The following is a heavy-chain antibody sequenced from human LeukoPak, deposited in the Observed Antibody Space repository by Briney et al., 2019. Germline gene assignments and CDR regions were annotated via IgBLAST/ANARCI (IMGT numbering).Heavy chain of an antibody. Sequence: PSETLSLTCTVSGGSISSYYWGWIRQPPGKGLEWIGSIYYSGSTYYNPSLKSRVTISVDTSKNQFSLKLSSVTAADTAVYYCASTKSGYYYGMDVWGQGTTVTVSS. V-gene: IGHV4-39*07. CDR1: GGSISSYY. J-gene: IGHJ6*02. CDR3: ASTKSGYYYGMDV. CDR2: IYYSGST. D-gene: IGHD1-1*01.